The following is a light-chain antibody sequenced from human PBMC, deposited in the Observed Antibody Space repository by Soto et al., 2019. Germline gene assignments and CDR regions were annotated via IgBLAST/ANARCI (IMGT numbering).Light chain of an antibody. V-gene: IGKV3-11*01. CDR1: QSVSTC. J-gene: IGKJ2*01. CDR3: HQSTNWHPLYT. Sequence: ENVLTQSPATLSLSPGERATLSWRARQSVSTCLAWYQQKPGQAPRLLVYDASKRATGIPARFSGSGSETDFTLTISSLESQDFAVYACHQSTNWHPLYTFGQGTKLEIK. CDR2: DAS.